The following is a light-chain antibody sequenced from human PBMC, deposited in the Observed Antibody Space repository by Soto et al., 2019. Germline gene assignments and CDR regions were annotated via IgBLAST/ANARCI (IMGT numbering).Light chain of an antibody. CDR3: QHYNNWPFT. J-gene: IGKJ2*01. CDR1: QSVSSN. CDR2: AAS. Sequence: EIVMTQFPATLSVSPGERATFSCRASQSVSSNLAWYQQSPGQAPRLLIYAASTRATGIPARFSGSGSGTEFTLTISSLQSEDFAVYYCQHYNNWPFTFGQGTKLEIK. V-gene: IGKV3-15*01.